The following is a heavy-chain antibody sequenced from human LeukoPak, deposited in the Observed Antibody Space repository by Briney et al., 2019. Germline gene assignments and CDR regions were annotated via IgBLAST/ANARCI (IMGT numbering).Heavy chain of an antibody. CDR3: ASVPAAAGTGGYYYYYMDV. D-gene: IGHD6-13*01. CDR2: IYYSGST. CDR1: VGSISSYY. V-gene: IGHV4-59*01. J-gene: IGHJ6*03. Sequence: PSETLSLTCTVSVGSISSYYWSWIRQPPGKGLEWIGYIYYSGSTNYNPSLKSRVTISVDTSKNQFSLKLSSVTAADTAVYYCASVPAAAGTGGYYYYYMDVWGKGTTVTVSS.